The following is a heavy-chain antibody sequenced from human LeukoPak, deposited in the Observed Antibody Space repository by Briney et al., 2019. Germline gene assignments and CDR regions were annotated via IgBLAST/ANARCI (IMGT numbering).Heavy chain of an antibody. CDR1: GFTFTSYA. J-gene: IGHJ5*02. CDR2: IIGSGGST. D-gene: IGHD6-13*01. CDR3: AKDRRIAAVGPRRTINSWFDP. V-gene: IGHV3-23*01. Sequence: SGGSLRLPCAVSGFTFTSYAISWVRQAPGKGLEWVSAIIGSGGSTYYAASVKGRFTISRDNSKNMLYLRMNSLRVEDTAIYYCAKDRRIAAVGPRRTINSWFDPWGQGTLVTVSS.